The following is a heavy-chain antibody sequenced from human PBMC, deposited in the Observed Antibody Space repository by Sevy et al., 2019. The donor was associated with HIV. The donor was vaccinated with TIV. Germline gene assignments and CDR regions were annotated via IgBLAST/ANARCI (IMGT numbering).Heavy chain of an antibody. Sequence: SGTLSLTCTVSGGSISSGDYYWSWIRQPPGKGLEWIGYIYYSGSTYYNPSLKSRVTISVDTSKNQFSLKLSSVTAADTAVYYCARDGYYYGSGSYSNLNWFDPWGQGTLVTVSS. CDR3: ARDGYYYGSGSYSNLNWFDP. J-gene: IGHJ5*02. CDR1: GGSISSGDYY. D-gene: IGHD3-10*01. V-gene: IGHV4-30-4*01. CDR2: IYYSGST.